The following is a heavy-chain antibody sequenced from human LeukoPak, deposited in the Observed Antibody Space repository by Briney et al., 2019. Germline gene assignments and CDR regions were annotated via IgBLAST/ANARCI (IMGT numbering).Heavy chain of an antibody. J-gene: IGHJ6*03. V-gene: IGHV3-20*04. CDR2: ISWRGDST. D-gene: IGHD6-13*01. CDR1: GFTFHDDG. Sequence: PGGSLRLSCAASGFTFHDDGMSWVRQVPGKGREWVSDISWRGDSTSYADSVKGRFTVSRDNAKNTLYLQMNSLRAEDTAVHYCANVAAAGRGRYYYYMDVWGNGTTVTVSS. CDR3: ANVAAAGRGRYYYYMDV.